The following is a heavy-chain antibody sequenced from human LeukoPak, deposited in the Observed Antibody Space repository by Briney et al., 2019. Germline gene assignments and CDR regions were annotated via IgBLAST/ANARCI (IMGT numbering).Heavy chain of an antibody. Sequence: VKVSCKASGGTFSSYAISWVRQAPGQGLEWMGGIIPIFGTANYAQKFQGRVTITADESTSTAYMELGSLRSEDTAVYYCARGEITMVRGVITNWFDPWGQGTLVTVSS. CDR2: IIPIFGTA. CDR3: ARGEITMVRGVITNWFDP. V-gene: IGHV1-69*01. J-gene: IGHJ5*02. CDR1: GGTFSSYA. D-gene: IGHD3-10*01.